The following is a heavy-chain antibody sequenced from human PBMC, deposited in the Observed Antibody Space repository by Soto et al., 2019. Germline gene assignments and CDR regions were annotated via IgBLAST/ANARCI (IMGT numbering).Heavy chain of an antibody. V-gene: IGHV4-59*08. D-gene: IGHD4-17*01. CDR1: GGSISSYY. J-gene: IGHJ4*02. CDR3: ARRYGPGFDY. CDR2: IYYSGST. Sequence: SEPLSLTCTVSGGSISSYYWSWIRQPPGKGLEWIGYIYYSGSTNYNPSLKSRVTILVDTSKNQFSLKLSSVTAADTAVYYCARRYGPGFDYWGQGTLVTVSS.